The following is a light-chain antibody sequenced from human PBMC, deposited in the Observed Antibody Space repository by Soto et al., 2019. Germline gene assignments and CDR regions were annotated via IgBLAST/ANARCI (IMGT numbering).Light chain of an antibody. CDR2: GAS. CDR1: QSVSSNY. J-gene: IGKJ1*01. Sequence: EIVLTQSPGTLSLSPGERATLSCRASQSVSSNYLAWYQQKPGQAPRLLIFGASDRATGIPDRFSGNGSGTDFTLTITRLESEDSAVYYCQQYCSSPKWTFGQGTKVEIK. V-gene: IGKV3-20*01. CDR3: QQYCSSPKWT.